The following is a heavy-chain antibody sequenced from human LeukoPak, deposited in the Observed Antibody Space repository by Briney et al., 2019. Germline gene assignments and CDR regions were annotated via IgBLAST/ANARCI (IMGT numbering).Heavy chain of an antibody. CDR1: GFTFSDYY. J-gene: IGHJ4*02. CDR2: ISSSGSTI. Sequence: GGSLRLSCAASGFTFSDYYMSWIRQAPGKGLEWVSYISSSGSTIYYADSVKGRFTISRDNAKNSLYLQMNSLRAEDTAVYYCAKDQLWFGELFFFDYWGQGTLVTVSS. V-gene: IGHV3-11*01. D-gene: IGHD3-10*01. CDR3: AKDQLWFGELFFFDY.